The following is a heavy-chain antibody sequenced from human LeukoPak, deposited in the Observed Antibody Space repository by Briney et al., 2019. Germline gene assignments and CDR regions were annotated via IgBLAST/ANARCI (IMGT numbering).Heavy chain of an antibody. V-gene: IGHV3-33*01. CDR1: GFTFSTHG. J-gene: IGHJ4*02. CDR3: ARGGYSGTYYFDY. CDR2: VWYDGSNI. D-gene: IGHD1-26*01. Sequence: GGSLRLSCAASGFTFSTHGMHWVRQAPGKGLEWVAVVWYDGSNIHYVDSMKGRFTISRDNSKSTLYLQMNSLTAEDTAVYYCARGGYSGTYYFDYWGQGTLVTVSS.